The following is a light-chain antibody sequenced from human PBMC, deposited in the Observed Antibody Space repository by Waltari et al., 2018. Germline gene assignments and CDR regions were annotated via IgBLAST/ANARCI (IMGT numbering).Light chain of an antibody. CDR1: SRYVGAYYF. Sequence: QSALTQPASVSGSPGQPITISCTGTSRYVGAYYFVAWYQQHPGKAPKLMIFEVSARPSGVSNRFSGSKSGNTASLTISGLQAEDEADYYCSSYTTSNTQVFGTGTKVTVL. V-gene: IGLV2-14*01. J-gene: IGLJ1*01. CDR2: EVS. CDR3: SSYTTSNTQV.